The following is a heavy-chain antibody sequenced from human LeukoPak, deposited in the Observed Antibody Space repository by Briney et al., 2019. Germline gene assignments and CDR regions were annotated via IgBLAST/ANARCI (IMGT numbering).Heavy chain of an antibody. V-gene: IGHV4-34*01. J-gene: IGHJ4*02. CDR2: INHSGST. CDR3: ARKQWGYYGSGSYGY. Sequence: SETLSLTCAVYGGSFSGYYWSWIRQPPGKGLEWIGEINHSGSTNYNPSLKSRVTISVDTSKNQFSLKLSSVTAADTAVYYCARKQWGYYGSGSYGYWGQGTLVTVSS. D-gene: IGHD3-10*01. CDR1: GGSFSGYY.